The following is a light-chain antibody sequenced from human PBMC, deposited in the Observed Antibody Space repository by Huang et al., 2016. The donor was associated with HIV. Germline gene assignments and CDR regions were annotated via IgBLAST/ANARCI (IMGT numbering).Light chain of an antibody. CDR2: TAS. CDR3: LQDYTYPWT. Sequence: AIQMTQSPASLSASVGDRVTITCRASQDIGNDLGWYQQRLGKAPKLLVSTASHLQSRVPSRFTGSGSCSHFTLTISGLQPEDFATYYCLQDYTYPWTFGQGTKVEI. J-gene: IGKJ1*01. CDR1: QDIGND. V-gene: IGKV1-6*01.